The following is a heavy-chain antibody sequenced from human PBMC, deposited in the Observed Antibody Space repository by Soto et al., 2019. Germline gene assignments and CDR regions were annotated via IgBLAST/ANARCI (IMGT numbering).Heavy chain of an antibody. CDR1: GFTFSSYP. V-gene: IGHV3-30-3*01. J-gene: IGHJ6*02. CDR2: ISFDGSKK. Sequence: QMQLVESGGGVVQPGRSLRLSCAASGFTFSSYPMHWVRQAPGKGLEWVAVISFDGSKKYYADSVKGRFFISKDNSENMLSLQMNSLRGEDSAVYYCARLSGPLVAVLYLYRVDGREPVSDADVWGQGTAVTVSS. D-gene: IGHD6-19*01. CDR3: ARLSGPLVAVLYLYRVDGREPVSDADV.